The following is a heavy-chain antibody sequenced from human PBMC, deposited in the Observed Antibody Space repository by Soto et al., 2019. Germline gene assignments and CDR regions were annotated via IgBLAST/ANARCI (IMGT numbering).Heavy chain of an antibody. CDR3: ARGHDILTGWKFEL. J-gene: IGHJ4*02. CDR2: ISAYNGNT. D-gene: IGHD3-9*01. Sequence: QAQLVQSGSEVKKPGASLKVSCKASGYSFTDFGVNWVRQAPGQGLEWLGWISAYNGNTVYAQSFQGRLTVTTDTTRDTSYLELTNLRSDDTAIYYCARGHDILTGWKFELWGRGTLVTVSS. V-gene: IGHV1-18*01. CDR1: GYSFTDFG.